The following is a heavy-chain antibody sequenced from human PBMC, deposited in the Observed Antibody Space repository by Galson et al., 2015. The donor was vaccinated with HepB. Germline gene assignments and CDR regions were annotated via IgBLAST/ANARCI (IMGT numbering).Heavy chain of an antibody. V-gene: IGHV3-7*01. CDR1: GFTLTSYW. D-gene: IGHD3-3*01. CDR2: IKQDGSEK. J-gene: IGHJ6*02. Sequence: SLRLSCAASGFTLTSYWMNWVRQAPGQGLEWVAIIKQDGSEKYYVDSVKGRFTISRNNAKNSVYLQMNSLRAEDTAVYFCARRRGRIFGVFADYGMDVWGPGATVSVSS. CDR3: ARRRGRIFGVFADYGMDV.